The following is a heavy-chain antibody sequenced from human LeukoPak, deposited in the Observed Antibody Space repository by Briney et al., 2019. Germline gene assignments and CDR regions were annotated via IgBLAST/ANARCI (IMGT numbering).Heavy chain of an antibody. D-gene: IGHD3-10*01. CDR1: GESFNNYY. V-gene: IGHV4-34*01. CDR2: INHSGST. Sequence: PSETLSLTCAVYGESFNNYYWTWIRQSPGKGLEWMGEINHSGSTNYNPSLKSRVTISVGPSKNQFSLKLTSVTAADPAVYYCARDPGLMVRGSRRGYDGNYYYMDVWGKGTTVTISS. J-gene: IGHJ6*03. CDR3: ARDPGLMVRGSRRGYDGNYYYMDV.